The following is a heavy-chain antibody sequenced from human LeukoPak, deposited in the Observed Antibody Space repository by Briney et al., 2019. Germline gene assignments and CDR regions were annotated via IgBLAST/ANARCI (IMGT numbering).Heavy chain of an antibody. CDR3: ARGRVITVAGRPTLRYFDY. V-gene: IGHV6-1*01. CDR2: TYYRSRWYN. Sequence: SQTLSLTCAISGDSVSSNSAAWNSIRQSPSRGLEWLGRTYYRSRWYNDYAVSVKSRITINPDTSKNQFSLQLNSVTPEDTAVYYCARGRVITVAGRPTLRYFDYWGQGTLVTVSS. D-gene: IGHD6-19*01. J-gene: IGHJ4*02. CDR1: GDSVSSNSAA.